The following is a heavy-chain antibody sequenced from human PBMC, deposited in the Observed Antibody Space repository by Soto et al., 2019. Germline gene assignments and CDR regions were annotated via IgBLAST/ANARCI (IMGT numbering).Heavy chain of an antibody. CDR1: GYDFSRYW. Sequence: PGESLKISCKTSGYDFSRYWIGWVRQMPGRDLEWMATIYPGDSISRYDSKTRYSPSFQGQVTISADKSISTAYLQWSSLKASDTAIYYCARPGREPYDSSDYYSYFDYWGQGT. CDR2: IYPGDSISRYDSKT. J-gene: IGHJ4*02. CDR3: ARPGREPYDSSDYYSYFDY. D-gene: IGHD3-22*01. V-gene: IGHV5-51*01.